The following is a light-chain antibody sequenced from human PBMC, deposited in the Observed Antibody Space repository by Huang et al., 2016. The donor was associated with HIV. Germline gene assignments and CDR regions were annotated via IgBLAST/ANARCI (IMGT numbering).Light chain of an antibody. Sequence: EIVLTQSPGTLSLSPVERATLSCRASQSVSSRYLAWYQQKPGQAPRLLIYGASYRATGITDRFSGSGSGTDCTLTISRLEPEDLAVYYCQQYGTSRIFTFGPGTRVDIK. V-gene: IGKV3-20*01. CDR3: QQYGTSRIFT. CDR1: QSVSSRY. CDR2: GAS. J-gene: IGKJ3*01.